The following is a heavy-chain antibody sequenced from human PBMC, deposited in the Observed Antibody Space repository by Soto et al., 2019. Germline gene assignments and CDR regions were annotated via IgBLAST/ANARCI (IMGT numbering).Heavy chain of an antibody. D-gene: IGHD2-15*01. V-gene: IGHV3-48*01. J-gene: IGHJ5*02. CDR2: ISSSSSTI. CDR1: GFTFSSYS. CDR3: ARDAEDIVVVVAATPFNWFDP. Sequence: EVQLVESGGGLVQPGGSLRLSCAASGFTFSSYSMNWVRQAPGKGLEWVSYISSSSSTIYYAVSVKGRFTISRDNAKNSLYLQMNSLRAEDTDVYYCARDAEDIVVVVAATPFNWFDPWGQGTLVTVSS.